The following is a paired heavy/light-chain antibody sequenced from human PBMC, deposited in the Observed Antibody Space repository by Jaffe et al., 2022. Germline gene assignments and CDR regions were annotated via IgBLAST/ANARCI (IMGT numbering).Heavy chain of an antibody. CDR3: ARDHRIGDNWNPGLGFDP. Sequence: QVQLQESGPGLVKPSETLSLTCTVSGGSISSYYWSWIRQPPGKGLEWIGYIYYSGSTNYNPSLKSRVTISVDTSKNQFSLKLSSVTAADTAVYYCARDHRIGDNWNPGLGFDPWGQGTLVTVSS. D-gene: IGHD1-20*01. CDR1: GGSISSYY. V-gene: IGHV4-59*01. CDR2: IYYSGST. J-gene: IGHJ5*02.
Light chain of an antibody. CDR1: SSDVGSYNL. J-gene: IGLJ1*01. Sequence: QSALTQPASVSGSPGQSITISCTGTSSDVGSYNLVSWYQQHPGKAPKLMIYEGSKRPSGVSNRFSGSKSGNTASLTISGLQAEDEADYYCCSYAGSSTFGYVFGTGTKVTVL. CDR2: EGS. CDR3: CSYAGSSTFGYV. V-gene: IGLV2-23*03.